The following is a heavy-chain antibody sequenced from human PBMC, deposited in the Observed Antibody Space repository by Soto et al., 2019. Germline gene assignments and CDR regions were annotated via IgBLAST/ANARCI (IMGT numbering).Heavy chain of an antibody. J-gene: IGHJ6*03. V-gene: IGHV3-7*01. D-gene: IGHD3-3*01. CDR3: ARHDDYDFWSGYYPGQYYYYMDV. CDR2: IKQDGSEK. Sequence: GGSLRLSCAASGFTFSSYWMSWVRQAPGKGLEWVANIKQDGSEKYYVDSVKGRFTISRDNAKNSLYLQMNSLRAEDTAVYYCARHDDYDFWSGYYPGQYYYYMDVWGKGTTVTVSS. CDR1: GFTFSSYW.